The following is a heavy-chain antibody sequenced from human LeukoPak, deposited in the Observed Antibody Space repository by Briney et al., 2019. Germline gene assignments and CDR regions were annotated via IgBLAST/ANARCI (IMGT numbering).Heavy chain of an antibody. J-gene: IGHJ4*02. CDR3: ARAHLRGFDY. Sequence: SQTLSLTCAIFGDSVSGNSAAWNWIRQSPSSGLEWLGKTYYRSRWHNDYAVSVKSRITINPDTSKNQFSLQLNSVTPEDTAVYYCARAHLRGFDYWGQGTLVTVSS. CDR2: TYYRSRWHN. CDR1: GDSVSGNSAA. V-gene: IGHV6-1*01.